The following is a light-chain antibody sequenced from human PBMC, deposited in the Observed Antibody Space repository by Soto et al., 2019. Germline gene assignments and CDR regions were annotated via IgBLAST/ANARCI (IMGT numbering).Light chain of an antibody. CDR2: NVN. J-gene: IGLJ3*02. CDR3: SSYTTSNTVV. CDR1: SSDIGAYIY. V-gene: IGLV2-14*03. Sequence: QSALTQPASVSGSPGQSITISCTGTSSDIGAYIYVVWYQQHPGQAPKLMTYNVNNRPSGVADRFSGSKSGNTASLTIAGLQAEDEADYYCSSYTTSNTVVFGGGTKVTVL.